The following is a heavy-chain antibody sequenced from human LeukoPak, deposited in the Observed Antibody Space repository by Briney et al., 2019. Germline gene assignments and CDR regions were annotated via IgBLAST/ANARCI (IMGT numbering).Heavy chain of an antibody. J-gene: IGHJ4*02. CDR3: ARLADTAMVFFDY. V-gene: IGHV4-30-2*01. CDR2: IYHSGST. D-gene: IGHD5-18*01. CDR1: GGSISSSSYY. Sequence: PSETLSLTCTVSGGSISSSSYYWGWIRQPPGKGLEWIGYIYHSGSTYYNPSLKSRVTISVDRSKNQFSLKLSSVTAADTAVYYCARLADTAMVFFDYWGQGALVTVSS.